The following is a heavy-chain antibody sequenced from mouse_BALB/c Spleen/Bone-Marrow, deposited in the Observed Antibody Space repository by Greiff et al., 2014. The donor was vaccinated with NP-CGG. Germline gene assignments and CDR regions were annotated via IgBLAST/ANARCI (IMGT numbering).Heavy chain of an antibody. D-gene: IGHD2-1*01. CDR3: ARRDGNYAWFAY. V-gene: IGHV1-54*03. CDR2: INPGSGGT. J-gene: IGHJ3*01. CDR1: GYAFTNYL. Sequence: QVHVKQSGAELVRPGTSVKVSCKASGYAFTNYLIEWVKQRPGQGLEWIRVINPGSGGTNYNEKFKGKATLTADKSSSTAYMQLSSLTSDDSAVYFCARRDGNYAWFAYWGQGTLVTVSA.